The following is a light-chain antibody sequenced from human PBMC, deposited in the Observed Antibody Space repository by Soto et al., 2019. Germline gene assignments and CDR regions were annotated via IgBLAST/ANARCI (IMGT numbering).Light chain of an antibody. J-gene: IGKJ1*01. Sequence: EIVLPQSPGTLSLSPGERATLSCRASQSFNSIYLAWYQQNPGQAPRLLIYGASSRATGIPDRFCGSGSGTDFTLTISRLEPEDSAVYYCRQYGRSLGFAVGEGTKVDIK. CDR1: QSFNSIY. V-gene: IGKV3-20*01. CDR3: RQYGRSLGFA. CDR2: GAS.